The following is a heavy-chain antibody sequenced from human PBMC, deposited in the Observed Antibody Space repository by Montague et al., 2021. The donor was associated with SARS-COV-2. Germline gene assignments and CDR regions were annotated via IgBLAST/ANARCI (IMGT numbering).Heavy chain of an antibody. CDR1: GGSFNGYY. D-gene: IGHD3-3*01. V-gene: IGHV4-34*01. CDR3: ARKASRGITTFGVVTASYYFDY. J-gene: IGHJ4*02. Sequence: SETLSLTCAVYGGSFNGYYWSWIRQPPGKGLEWIGEINHSGSTNYNPSLKSRVTVSVDTSKNQFSLKLSSVTAADTAVYYCARKASRGITTFGVVTASYYFDYWGQGTLVTVSS. CDR2: INHSGST.